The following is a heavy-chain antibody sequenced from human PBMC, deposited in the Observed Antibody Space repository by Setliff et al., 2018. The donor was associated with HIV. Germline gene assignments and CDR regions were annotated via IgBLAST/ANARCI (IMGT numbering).Heavy chain of an antibody. CDR2: INDSGST. CDR1: GGSFSDYY. J-gene: IGHJ6*03. V-gene: IGHV4-34*01. CDR3: VRHTRDTSLAHYYYYIDV. D-gene: IGHD5-18*01. Sequence: SETLSLTCAVYGGSFSDYYWTWIRQPPGKGLEWIGEINDSGSTNYNPSLKSRVTMSVDTTKNQFSLNVNSVTAPDTAVYYCVRHTRDTSLAHYYYYIDVWGKGTTVTVS.